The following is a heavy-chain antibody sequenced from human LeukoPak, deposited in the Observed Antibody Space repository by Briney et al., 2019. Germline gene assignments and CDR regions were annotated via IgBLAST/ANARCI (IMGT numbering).Heavy chain of an antibody. CDR3: ARDALLRLGELS. CDR2: IYYSGST. V-gene: IGHV4-30-4*07. CDR1: GGSISSSGYS. D-gene: IGHD3-16*01. J-gene: IGHJ5*02. Sequence: SETLSLTCAVSGGSISSSGYSWSWIRQPPGKGLEWIGYIYYSGSTYYNPSLKSRVTISVDTSKNQFSLKLSSVTAADTAVYYCARDALLRLGELSWGQGTLVTVSS.